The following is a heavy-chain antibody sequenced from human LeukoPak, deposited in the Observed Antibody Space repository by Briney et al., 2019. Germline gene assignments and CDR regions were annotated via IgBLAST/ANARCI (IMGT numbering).Heavy chain of an antibody. V-gene: IGHV4-61*01. J-gene: IGHJ4*02. CDR2: IYYSGST. D-gene: IGHD5-18*01. Sequence: PSETLSLTCTVSGGSVSSGSYYWSWIRQPPGKGLEWIGYIYYSGSTNYNPPLKSRVTISVDTSKNQFSLKLSSVTAADTAVYYCARVGYSYGFPDYWGQGTLVTVSS. CDR1: GGSVSSGSYY. CDR3: ARVGYSYGFPDY.